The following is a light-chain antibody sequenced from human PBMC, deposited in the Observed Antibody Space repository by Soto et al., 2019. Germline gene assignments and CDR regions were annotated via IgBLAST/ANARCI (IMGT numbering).Light chain of an antibody. CDR3: QQYDNLPPYT. V-gene: IGKV1-33*01. CDR1: RDISVY. CDR2: DAS. Sequence: DIQMTQSPSSLSASVGDRVTITCQASRDISVYLNWYQQKPGKPPKLLVYDASNLQTGVPSRFSGSCSGTHFTFTISSLQPEDIATYYCQQYDNLPPYTFGQGTKLEIK. J-gene: IGKJ2*01.